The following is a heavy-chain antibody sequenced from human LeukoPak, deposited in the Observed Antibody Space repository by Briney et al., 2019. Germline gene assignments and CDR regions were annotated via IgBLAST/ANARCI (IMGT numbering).Heavy chain of an antibody. CDR2: ISSSSSYI. Sequence: GGPLRLSCAASGFTFSSYRMNRGRHSPGKVLEWVSYISSSSSYIYYVDRAKGLFALPREHAKDSLYLQMNSLRAEETAVYYCARVRYSSRYFDYCGKGTLVTVSS. CDR3: ARVRYSSRYFDY. J-gene: IGHJ4*02. D-gene: IGHD6-13*01. CDR1: GFTFSSYR. V-gene: IGHV3-21*01.